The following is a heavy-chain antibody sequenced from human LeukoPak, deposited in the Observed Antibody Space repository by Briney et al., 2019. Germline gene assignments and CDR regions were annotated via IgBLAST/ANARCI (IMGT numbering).Heavy chain of an antibody. V-gene: IGHV3-23*01. J-gene: IGHJ4*02. Sequence: GGSLRLSCAASGFTFSSYAMSWVRQAPGKGLEWVSGISGSGDNTYYADSVKGRFTISRDNSKNTLYVQVNSLGTEDTAAYYCAKGSYYDSSGSFYFDYWGQGTLVTVSS. CDR2: ISGSGDNT. CDR3: AKGSYYDSSGSFYFDY. CDR1: GFTFSSYA. D-gene: IGHD3-22*01.